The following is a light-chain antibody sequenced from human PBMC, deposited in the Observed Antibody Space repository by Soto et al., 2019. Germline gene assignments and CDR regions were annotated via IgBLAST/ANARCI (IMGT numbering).Light chain of an antibody. Sequence: QSALTQPPSASGSPGQSVTISCTGTSSDVGGYNYVSWYQQHPGKAPKLMIYEVSKRPSGVPDRFSGSKSGNTASLTVSGLHAEYEADYYCSSYAGNKNVFGSGTKVTVL. J-gene: IGLJ1*01. V-gene: IGLV2-8*01. CDR1: SSDVGGYNY. CDR3: SSYAGNKNV. CDR2: EVS.